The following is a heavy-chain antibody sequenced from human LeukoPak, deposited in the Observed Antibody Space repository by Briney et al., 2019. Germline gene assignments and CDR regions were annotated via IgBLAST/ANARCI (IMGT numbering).Heavy chain of an antibody. CDR2: ISSSGSTI. Sequence: GGSLRLSCAASGFTFSSYEMNWVRQAPGKGLEWVSYISSSGSTIYYADSVKGRFTISSDNAKNSLYLQMNSLRAKDTAGYYCARFTEENYDYVRGSYRLEGGAFVIWGQGTMVTVSS. J-gene: IGHJ3*02. D-gene: IGHD3-16*02. V-gene: IGHV3-48*03. CDR1: GFTFSSYE. CDR3: ARFTEENYDYVRGSYRLEGGAFVI.